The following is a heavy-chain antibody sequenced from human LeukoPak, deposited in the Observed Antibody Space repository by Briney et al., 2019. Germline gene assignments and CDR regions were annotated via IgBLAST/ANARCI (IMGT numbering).Heavy chain of an antibody. V-gene: IGHV3-30*18. CDR1: GFTFSSYG. CDR2: ISYDGSNK. D-gene: IGHD1-26*01. CDR3: AKDRGSYSVDEYFQH. J-gene: IGHJ1*01. Sequence: AGGSLRLSCAASGFTFSSYGMHWVRQAPGKGLEWVAVISYDGSNKYYADSVKGRFTISRDNSKTTLYLQMNSLRAEDTAVYYCAKDRGSYSVDEYFQHWGQGTLVTVSS.